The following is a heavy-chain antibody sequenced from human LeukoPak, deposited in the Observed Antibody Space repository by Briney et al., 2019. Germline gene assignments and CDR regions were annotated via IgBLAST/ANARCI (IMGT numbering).Heavy chain of an antibody. Sequence: PSETLSLTCTVSGGSVSSGSYYWSWIRQPPGKGLEWIGYIYYSGSTNYNPSLKSRVTISVDTSKNQFSLKLSSVTAADTAVYYCVRVGTYGSGSYLSWLDYWGQGTLVTVSS. D-gene: IGHD3-10*01. J-gene: IGHJ4*02. V-gene: IGHV4-61*01. CDR3: VRVGTYGSGSYLSWLDY. CDR2: IYYSGST. CDR1: GGSVSSGSYY.